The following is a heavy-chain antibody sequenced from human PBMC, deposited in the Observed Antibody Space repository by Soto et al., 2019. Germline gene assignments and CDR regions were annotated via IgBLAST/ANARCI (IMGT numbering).Heavy chain of an antibody. J-gene: IGHJ4*02. CDR3: ARDLQARFDY. CDR1: GGSFSDSDW. CDR2: VYFDGST. V-gene: IGHV4-4*02. Sequence: SGTLSLTGAVSGGSFSDSDWWSCVRQPPGKGLEWIGEVYFDGSTNYNPSLRSRVSISVDISKNHFSLRLNSVTAADTAVYYCARDLQARFDYWAQGLLVTVPS.